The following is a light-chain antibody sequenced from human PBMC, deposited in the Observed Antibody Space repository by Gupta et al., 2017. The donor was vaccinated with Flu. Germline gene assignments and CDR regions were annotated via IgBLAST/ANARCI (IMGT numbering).Light chain of an antibody. J-gene: IGLJ1*01. CDR3: SSYTSISTLYV. Sequence: QSALTQPASVSGSPGQSIIISCTGTSSDVGRSDSVSWYQQHPGKAPKLLIYDVSNRPSGVSSRFSGSKSGNTASLTISGLQAEDETDYYCSSYTSISTLYVFGTGTKVTVL. CDR2: DVS. CDR1: SSDVGRSDS. V-gene: IGLV2-14*01.